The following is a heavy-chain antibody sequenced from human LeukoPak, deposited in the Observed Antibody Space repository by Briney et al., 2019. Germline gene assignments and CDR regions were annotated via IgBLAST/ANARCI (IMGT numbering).Heavy chain of an antibody. CDR3: ARLRYDSSGYYF. J-gene: IGHJ4*02. Sequence: ASVTVSCKASVYTFTAYYMHWVRQAPGQGLEWMGWINPNSGGTNYAQKFQGRVTMTRDTSISTAYMELSRLRSDDTAVYYCARLRYDSSGYYFWGQGTLVTVSS. CDR2: INPNSGGT. V-gene: IGHV1-2*02. D-gene: IGHD3-22*01. CDR1: VYTFTAYY.